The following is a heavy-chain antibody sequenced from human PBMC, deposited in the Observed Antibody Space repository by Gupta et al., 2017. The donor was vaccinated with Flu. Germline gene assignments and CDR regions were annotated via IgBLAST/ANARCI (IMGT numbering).Heavy chain of an antibody. V-gene: IGHV4-34*01. Sequence: SSYFWSWIRQPPGKGLEWLGEINRSGSTNYNPSLKSRVTISVDASKKQFSLNLSSVTAADTAVYYCARGTYGSSWSSNFDLWGQGTLVTVSS. J-gene: IGHJ4*02. CDR1: SSYF. CDR3: ARGTYGSSWSSNFDL. D-gene: IGHD6-13*01. CDR2: INRSGST.